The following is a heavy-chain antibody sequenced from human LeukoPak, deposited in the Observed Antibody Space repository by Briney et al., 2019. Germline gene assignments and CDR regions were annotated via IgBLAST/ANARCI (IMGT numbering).Heavy chain of an antibody. V-gene: IGHV4-34*01. CDR3: ARGYSSPEPFDY. J-gene: IGHJ4*02. D-gene: IGHD6-13*01. Sequence: SETLSLTCVVYGVSFSGYEWNWIRQPPGQGLEWIGEINHSGSTNYNPSLKSRVTISVDTSKHQLFLKLSSVTAADTAVYYCARGYSSPEPFDYWGQGTLVTVSS. CDR1: GVSFSGYE. CDR2: INHSGST.